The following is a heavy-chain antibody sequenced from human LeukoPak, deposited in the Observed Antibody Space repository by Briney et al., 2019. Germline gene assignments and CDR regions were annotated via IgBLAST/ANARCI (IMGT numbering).Heavy chain of an antibody. D-gene: IGHD4-11*01. Sequence: PGGSLRLSCAASEFPFSSYVMHWVRHVPGKGLVWVSRISHDGRSRTYADSVKGRFTISRDNAENTLYLQMNSLRVEDTAVYFCARDRDYILFDYWGQGALVTVSS. V-gene: IGHV3-74*01. CDR1: EFPFSSYV. J-gene: IGHJ4*02. CDR3: ARDRDYILFDY. CDR2: ISHDGRSR.